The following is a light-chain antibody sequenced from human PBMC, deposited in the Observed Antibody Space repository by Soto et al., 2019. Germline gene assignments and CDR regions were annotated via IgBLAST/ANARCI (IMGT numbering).Light chain of an antibody. V-gene: IGKV3-15*01. CDR2: GAT. CDR1: QTVHSN. J-gene: IGKJ2*01. Sequence: EIVMTQSPANLSVSPGGRATLSCRASQTVHSNLAWYQHKAGQAPRLLIYGATTRATGIPDRISGSGSGTEFTLTTTSLQSEDSAGYFFHRYNAGPVYTCGPGNKLEIK. CDR3: HRYNAGPVYT.